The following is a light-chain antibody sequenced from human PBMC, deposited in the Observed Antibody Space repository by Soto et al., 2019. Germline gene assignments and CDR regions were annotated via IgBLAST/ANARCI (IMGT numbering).Light chain of an antibody. CDR2: WAS. V-gene: IGKV4-1*01. CDR3: QQYYSSPFT. CDR1: QSVLYRANDQNA. J-gene: IGKJ3*01. Sequence: DNVMTQSPEFLAVSLGERATINCKSSQSVLYRANDQNALAWYQQKSGQAPKLLIYWASTRQSGVPDRFGGSGSGTDFTLTISSLQAEDVAVYYCQQYYSSPFTFGPGTKVDIK.